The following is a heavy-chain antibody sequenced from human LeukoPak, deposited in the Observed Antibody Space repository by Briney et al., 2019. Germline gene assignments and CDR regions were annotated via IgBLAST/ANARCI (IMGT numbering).Heavy chain of an antibody. CDR1: GGSISSYY. Sequence: SETLSLTCTVSGGSISSYYWSWIRQPPGVGLEWIGYIYYSGSTNYNPSLKSRVTISVDTSKNQFSLKLSSVTAADTAVYYCARRSWYSSIDAFDIWGQGTMVTVSS. V-gene: IGHV4-59*01. CDR2: IYYSGST. J-gene: IGHJ3*02. CDR3: ARRSWYSSIDAFDI. D-gene: IGHD6-13*01.